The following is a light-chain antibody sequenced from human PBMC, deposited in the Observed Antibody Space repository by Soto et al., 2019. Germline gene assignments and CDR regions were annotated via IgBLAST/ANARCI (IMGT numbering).Light chain of an antibody. V-gene: IGKV1-39*01. CDR1: QSISTY. CDR2: AAS. J-gene: IGKJ1*01. Sequence: DIQMTQSAASLSASFGDRVTITSRASQSISTYLNWCQQKPGKAPKLLIYAASSLQSGVPSRFSGIESGTEFTLTISSLQPDDIATYYCQQCHRYLTFGQGTKVDIK. CDR3: QQCHRYLT.